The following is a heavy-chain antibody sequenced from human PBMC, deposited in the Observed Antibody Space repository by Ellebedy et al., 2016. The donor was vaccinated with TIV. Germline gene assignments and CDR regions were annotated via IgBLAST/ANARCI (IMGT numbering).Heavy chain of an antibody. Sequence: MPSETLSLTCTVSGGSISSYYWSWIRQPPGKGLEWIGYIYYSGSTNYNPSLKSRVTISVDTSKNQFSLKLSSVTAADTAVYYCARSSYYDSSGWGFDYWGQGTLVTVSS. D-gene: IGHD3-22*01. CDR1: GGSISSYY. J-gene: IGHJ4*02. CDR2: IYYSGST. CDR3: ARSSYYDSSGWGFDY. V-gene: IGHV4-59*01.